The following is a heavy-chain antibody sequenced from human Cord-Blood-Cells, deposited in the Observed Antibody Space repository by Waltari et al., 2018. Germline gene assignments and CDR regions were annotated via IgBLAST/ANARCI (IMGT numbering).Heavy chain of an antibody. J-gene: IGHJ2*01. Sequence: EVQLVESGGGLIQPGGSLRLSCAASGFTVSSNYMSWVRQAPATGLEWVSVIYSGGSTYYADSVKGRFTIARDNSKNTLYLQMNSLRAEDTAVYYCARGQQWLVEGWYFDLWGRGTLVTVSS. D-gene: IGHD6-19*01. CDR2: IYSGGST. V-gene: IGHV3-53*01. CDR1: GFTVSSNY. CDR3: ARGQQWLVEGWYFDL.